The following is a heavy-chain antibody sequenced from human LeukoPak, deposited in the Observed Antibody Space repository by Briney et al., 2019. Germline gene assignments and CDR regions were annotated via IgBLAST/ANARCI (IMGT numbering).Heavy chain of an antibody. D-gene: IGHD6-19*01. V-gene: IGHV3-15*01. CDR3: TTDLGLYSSGWDFDY. CDR1: GFSFGDYA. J-gene: IGHJ4*02. Sequence: GRSLRLSCTGSGFSFGDYAMSWVRQAPGKGLEWVGRIKSKTDGGTTDYAAPVKGRFTISRDDSKNTLYLQMNSLKTEDTAVYYCTTDLGLYSSGWDFDYWGQGTLVTVSS. CDR2: IKSKTDGGTT.